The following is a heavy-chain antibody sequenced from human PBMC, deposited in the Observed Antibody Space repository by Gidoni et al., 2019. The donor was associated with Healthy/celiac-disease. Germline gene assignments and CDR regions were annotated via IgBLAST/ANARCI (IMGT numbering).Heavy chain of an antibody. CDR2: ISYDGSNK. CDR1: GFTFSGYG. D-gene: IGHD4-17*01. J-gene: IGHJ4*02. Sequence: QVQLVESGGGVVQPVRSLRLSCAAPGFTFSGYGMHWVRQAPGKGLEWVAVISYDGSNKYYADSVKGRFTISRDNSKNTLYLQMNSLRAEDTAVYYCASYGDSDWSYFDYWGQGTLVTVSS. V-gene: IGHV3-30*03. CDR3: ASYGDSDWSYFDY.